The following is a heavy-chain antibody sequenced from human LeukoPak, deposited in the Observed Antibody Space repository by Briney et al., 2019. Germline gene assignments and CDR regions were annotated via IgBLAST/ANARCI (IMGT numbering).Heavy chain of an antibody. D-gene: IGHD3-10*01. Sequence: GASVKVSCKVSGYTLTELSMHWVRQAPGKGLEWMGGFDPEDGETIYAQKFQGRVTMTEDTSTDTAYMELSSLRSEDTAVYYCATVRWAQGFGELLRYNWFDPWGQGTLVTVSS. CDR1: GYTLTELS. CDR3: ATVRWAQGFGELLRYNWFDP. J-gene: IGHJ5*02. V-gene: IGHV1-24*01. CDR2: FDPEDGET.